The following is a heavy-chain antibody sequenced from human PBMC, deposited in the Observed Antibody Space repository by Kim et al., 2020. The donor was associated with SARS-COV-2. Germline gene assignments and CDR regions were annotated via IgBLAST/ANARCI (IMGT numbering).Heavy chain of an antibody. V-gene: IGHV4-59*01. J-gene: IGHJ4*02. D-gene: IGHD6-6*01. Sequence: NPSLKRRVTISVDTSKNQFSLRLSSVTAADTAVYYCARLIAAREGSFFDYWGQGTLVTVSS. CDR3: ARLIAAREGSFFDY.